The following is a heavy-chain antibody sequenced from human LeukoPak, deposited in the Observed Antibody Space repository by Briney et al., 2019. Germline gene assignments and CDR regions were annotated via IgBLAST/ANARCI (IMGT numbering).Heavy chain of an antibody. D-gene: IGHD3-10*01. CDR2: INPNSGGT. V-gene: IGHV1-2*02. CDR3: ARQWYGSGSYTSDY. J-gene: IGHJ4*02. CDR1: EYTFTGYY. Sequence: ASVKVSCKASEYTFTGYYMHWVRQAPGQGLEWMGWINPNSGGTNYAQKFQGRVTMTRDTSISTAYMELSRLRSDDTAVYYCARQWYGSGSYTSDYWGQGTLVTVSS.